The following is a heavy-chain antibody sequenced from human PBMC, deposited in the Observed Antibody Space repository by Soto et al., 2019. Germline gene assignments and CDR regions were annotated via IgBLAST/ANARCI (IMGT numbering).Heavy chain of an antibody. Sequence: HLGWSLRLSCSASGFTYSAYYMNWVRQAPGKGLEWVANIKDDGTKTFYADSVRGRFTISRDNAKNSLYLQMNSLRAEDTAVYYCASLNWEVPATGPWGRGTLVTGAS. V-gene: IGHV3-7*03. J-gene: IGHJ4*02. CDR1: GFTYSAYY. CDR3: ASLNWEVPATGP. D-gene: IGHD2-2*01. CDR2: IKDDGTKT.